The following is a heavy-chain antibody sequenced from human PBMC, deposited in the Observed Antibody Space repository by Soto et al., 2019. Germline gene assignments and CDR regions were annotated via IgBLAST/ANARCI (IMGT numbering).Heavy chain of an antibody. D-gene: IGHD3-22*01. CDR3: ARHLGYSVYESRGYSDPIDY. V-gene: IGHV5-10-1*01. Sequence: PGESLEISCKGSGYSFTNYWISWVRQMPGKGLEWMGRIDPRDSYTNYSPSFQGHVTISTDKSISTAYLQWSNLKASDTAMYYCARHLGYSVYESRGYSDPIDYWGQGTLVTVSS. J-gene: IGHJ4*02. CDR1: GYSFTNYW. CDR2: IDPRDSYT.